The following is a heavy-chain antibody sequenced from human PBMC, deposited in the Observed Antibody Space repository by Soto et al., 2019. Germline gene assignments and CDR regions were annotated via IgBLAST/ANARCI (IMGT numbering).Heavy chain of an antibody. D-gene: IGHD6-13*01. Sequence: SETLFPTSALSCWSISSNKWWGLVRQPPGKGLEWIGEIYHSGSTNYNPSLKSRVTISVDKSKNQFSLKLSSVTAADTAVYYCAVIAAAGVFDYWGQGTLVTVSS. CDR3: AVIAAAGVFDY. J-gene: IGHJ4*02. V-gene: IGHV4-4*02. CDR1: CWSISSNKW. CDR2: IYHSGST.